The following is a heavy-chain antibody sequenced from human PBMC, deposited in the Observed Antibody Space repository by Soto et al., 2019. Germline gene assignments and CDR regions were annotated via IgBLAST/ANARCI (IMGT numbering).Heavy chain of an antibody. Sequence: ASVKVSCKASGGTFNTSGISWVRLAPGQGLEWMGVVNPSGGSTKYAQNFQGRVTMTRDTSTTTIYMELSSLRSDDTAIYYCAREENCSGGTCYSEYFHRWGQGTLVTVSS. V-gene: IGHV1-46*02. CDR3: AREENCSGGTCYSEYFHR. CDR1: GGTFNTSG. J-gene: IGHJ1*01. CDR2: VNPSGGST. D-gene: IGHD2-15*01.